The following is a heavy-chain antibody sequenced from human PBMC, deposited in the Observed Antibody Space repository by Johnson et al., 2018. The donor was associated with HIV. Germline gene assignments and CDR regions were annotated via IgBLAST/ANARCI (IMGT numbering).Heavy chain of an antibody. CDR3: ARVASIALRPDAFYI. Sequence: QVQLMESGGGVVQPGRSLRVSCVASGFTLSSYAMHWVRQAPGKGLEWVAVVSYDGSNKYYADSVKGRFTISRDNSKNTLYLQMNSLRADDTAVYYCARVASIALRPDAFYIWGQGTMVTVSS. V-gene: IGHV3-30*04. CDR1: GFTLSSYA. D-gene: IGHD6-6*01. J-gene: IGHJ3*02. CDR2: VSYDGSNK.